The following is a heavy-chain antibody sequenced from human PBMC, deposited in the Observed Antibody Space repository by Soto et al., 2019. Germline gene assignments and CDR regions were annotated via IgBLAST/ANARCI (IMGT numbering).Heavy chain of an antibody. J-gene: IGHJ4*02. D-gene: IGHD6-19*01. CDR1: GYTFSGYF. CDR3: AKESSSGWSPFDS. V-gene: IGHV1-2*02. CDR2: INPKSGGT. Sequence: ASVKVSCKASGYTFSGYFMHWVRQAPGQGLEWMGWINPKSGGTNYAQNFRGRVTLTRDTSITTAYMEVKGLRSDDTAVYYCAKESSSGWSPFDSWGQGTLVTVSS.